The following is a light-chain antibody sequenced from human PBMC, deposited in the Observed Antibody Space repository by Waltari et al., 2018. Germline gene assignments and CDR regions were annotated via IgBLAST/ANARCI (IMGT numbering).Light chain of an antibody. CDR2: DVT. V-gene: IGLV2-14*03. J-gene: IGLJ1*01. CDR1: SSDVGGYDY. CDR3: SSYSGRSTHV. Sequence: QSALTQPASVSGSPVQSITISCTGTSSDVGGYDYVSWYQQYPAKAPSLLIFDVTRRPSGVSNRFSGSKSGNTASLTISGLQPEDEAAYYCSSYSGRSTHVFGTGTQLTVL.